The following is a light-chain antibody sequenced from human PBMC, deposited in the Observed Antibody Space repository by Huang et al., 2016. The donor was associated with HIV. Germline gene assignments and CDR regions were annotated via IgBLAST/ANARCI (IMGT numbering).Light chain of an antibody. CDR3: LQYASFRWT. CDR1: QSISNSY. V-gene: IGKV3-20*01. CDR2: GAS. J-gene: IGKJ1*01. Sequence: IVLTQSPGTLSLSPGERATLSCRASQSISNSYLAWYQQKPGQAPRLLIYGASSRATGLPDRFSGSGSGTDFTLTISRLEPEDFAVYYCLQYASFRWTFGQGTKVEIK.